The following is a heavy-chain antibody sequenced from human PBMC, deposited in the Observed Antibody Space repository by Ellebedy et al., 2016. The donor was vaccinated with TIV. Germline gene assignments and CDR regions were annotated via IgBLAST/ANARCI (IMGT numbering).Heavy chain of an antibody. CDR3: ASDGAPLPPIGDNGNWFDP. J-gene: IGHJ5*02. CDR1: GYTFTRYF. V-gene: IGHV1-46*01. Sequence: ASVKVSCXSSGYTFTRYFIHWVRQAPGQGLEWMGIINPSRGSTNYAPKFQGRVTMTRDTSTRTVYLEVTSLKSEDTAVYYCASDGAPLPPIGDNGNWFDPWGQGSLITVSS. D-gene: IGHD4-17*01. CDR2: INPSRGST.